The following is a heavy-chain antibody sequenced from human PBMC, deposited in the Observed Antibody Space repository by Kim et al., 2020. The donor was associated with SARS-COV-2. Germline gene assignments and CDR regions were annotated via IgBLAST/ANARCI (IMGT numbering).Heavy chain of an antibody. J-gene: IGHJ3*02. CDR3: AANFDI. V-gene: IGHV3-33*01. CDR2: DGNKK. Sequence: DGNKKYYVDSVKGRFTISRDKSKNMLYLQKNSLRAEDAAVYYCAANFDIWGQGTMVTVSS.